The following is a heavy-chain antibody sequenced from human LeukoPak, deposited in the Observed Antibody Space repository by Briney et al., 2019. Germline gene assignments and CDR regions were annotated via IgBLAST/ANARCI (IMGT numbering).Heavy chain of an antibody. V-gene: IGHV4-59*12. CDR2: IYYSGST. J-gene: IGHJ4*02. D-gene: IGHD5-18*01. CDR3: ARARGYSYGYHY. Sequence: SGTLSLTCTVSGGSISSYYWSWIRQPPGKGLEWIGYIYYSGSTNYNPSLKSRVTISVDTSKNQFSLKLSSVTAADTAVYYCARARGYSYGYHYWGQGTLVTVSS. CDR1: GGSISSYY.